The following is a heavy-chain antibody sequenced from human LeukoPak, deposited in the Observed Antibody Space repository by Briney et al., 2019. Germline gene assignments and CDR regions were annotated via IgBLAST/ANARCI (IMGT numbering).Heavy chain of an antibody. Sequence: GGSLRLSCAASGFTFSSYEMNWVRQAPGKGLEWVAYISGSGGTTYYGDSVKGRFTISRDNAKNSLYLQINSPRAEDTAVYYCARDEQRSGAFDIWGQGTMVTVSS. J-gene: IGHJ3*02. V-gene: IGHV3-48*03. CDR1: GFTFSSYE. CDR3: ARDEQRSGAFDI. D-gene: IGHD1/OR15-1a*01. CDR2: ISGSGGTT.